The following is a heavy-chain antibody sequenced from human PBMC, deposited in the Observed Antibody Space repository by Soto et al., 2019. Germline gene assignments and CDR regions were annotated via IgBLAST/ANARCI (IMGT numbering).Heavy chain of an antibody. CDR2: TYYRSGWYN. Sequence: SQTLSLTCAISGDSVSSNSAAWNWIRQSPSRGLEWLGRTYYRSGWYNDYAVSVKSRMTVNPDTSRNQFSLQLNSVTPEDTAVYYCARGGFGVAVANFDYWGQGTLVTVSS. V-gene: IGHV6-1*01. J-gene: IGHJ4*02. D-gene: IGHD6-19*01. CDR1: GDSVSSNSAA. CDR3: ARGGFGVAVANFDY.